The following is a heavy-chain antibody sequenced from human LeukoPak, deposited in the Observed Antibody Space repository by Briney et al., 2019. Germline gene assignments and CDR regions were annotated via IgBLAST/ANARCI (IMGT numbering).Heavy chain of an antibody. J-gene: IGHJ5*02. CDR1: GFTFGDSA. V-gene: IGHV3-49*04. D-gene: IGHD3-3*01. Sequence: GGSLRLSCIASGFTFGDSAMSWVRQAPGKGLEWVGFIRSTAYGGTVEYDPSVEGRFTISRDDSKSTAYLHMNSLRPDDTAVYYCSGERVAASHWFAPWGQGTLVTVSS. CDR2: IRSTAYGGTV. CDR3: SGERVAASHWFAP.